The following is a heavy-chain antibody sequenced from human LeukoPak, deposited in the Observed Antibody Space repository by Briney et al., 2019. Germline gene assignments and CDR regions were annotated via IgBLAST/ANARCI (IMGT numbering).Heavy chain of an antibody. V-gene: IGHV4-34*01. CDR1: GGSFSGYY. D-gene: IGHD3-10*01. J-gene: IGHJ4*02. Sequence: SETLSLTCAVYGGSFSGYYWSWIRQPPGKGLEWIGEINHSGSTNYNPSLKSRVTISVDTSKKQFSLQLSSVTAADTAVYYCARLSYYYGSGSYSLIDYWGQGTLVTVSS. CDR2: INHSGST. CDR3: ARLSYYYGSGSYSLIDY.